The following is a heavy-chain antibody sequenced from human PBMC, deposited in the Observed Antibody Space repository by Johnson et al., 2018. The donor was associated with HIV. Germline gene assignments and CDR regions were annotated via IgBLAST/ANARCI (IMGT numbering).Heavy chain of an antibody. D-gene: IGHD2-15*01. J-gene: IGHJ3*02. CDR3: AAPDIVVVVALEGDAFDI. V-gene: IGHV3-30*02. CDR1: GFTFSSYG. CDR2: IRYDGSNK. Sequence: QVQLVESGGGVVQPGGSLRLSCAASGFTFSSYGMHWVRQAPGNGLEWVAFIRYDGSNKYYADSVNGRFTISRDNSKNTLYLQMNSLRAEDTAVYYCAAPDIVVVVALEGDAFDIWGQGTMVTVSS.